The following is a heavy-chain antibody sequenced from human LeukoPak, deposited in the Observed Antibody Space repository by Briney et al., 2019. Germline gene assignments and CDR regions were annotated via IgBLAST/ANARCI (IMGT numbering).Heavy chain of an antibody. CDR3: AGSQQQLVLFSY. V-gene: IGHV4-4*07. D-gene: IGHD6-13*01. Sequence: SETLSLTCTVSGGSIGSYYWSWIRQPPGKGLEWIGRIYTSGSTNYNPPLKSRVTMSVDTSKNQFSLKLSSVTAADTAVYYCAGSQQQLVLFSYWGQGTLVTVSS. J-gene: IGHJ4*02. CDR1: GGSIGSYY. CDR2: IYTSGST.